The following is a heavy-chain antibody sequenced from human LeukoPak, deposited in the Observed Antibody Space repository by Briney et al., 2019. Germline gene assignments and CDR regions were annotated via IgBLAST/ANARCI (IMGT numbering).Heavy chain of an antibody. D-gene: IGHD3-22*01. CDR1: GFTFSSYW. CDR2: MKQDGSEK. CDR3: VGETYYYDSSGNNWFDP. Sequence: GGSLRLSCPASGFTFSSYWRSWVRQAPGKGREWVANMKQDGSEKYYVDSVKGRFTISRDNAKNSLYLQMNSLRGEDTAVYYCVGETYYYDSSGNNWFDPWGQGTLVTVSS. V-gene: IGHV3-7*04. J-gene: IGHJ5*02.